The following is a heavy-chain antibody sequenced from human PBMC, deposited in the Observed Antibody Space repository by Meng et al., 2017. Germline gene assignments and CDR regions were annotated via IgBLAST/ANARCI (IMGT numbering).Heavy chain of an antibody. J-gene: IGHJ4*02. D-gene: IGHD4-17*01. Sequence: QVQLLQSGAEGKKPGASVKVSCKASGYTFTSYDINWVRQATGQGPEWMGWMNPNSGNTGYAQKFQGRVTMTRNTSISTAYMELSSLGSEDTAVYYCARAMTTVMIDYWGQGTLVTVSS. V-gene: IGHV1-8*01. CDR3: ARAMTTVMIDY. CDR2: MNPNSGNT. CDR1: GYTFTSYD.